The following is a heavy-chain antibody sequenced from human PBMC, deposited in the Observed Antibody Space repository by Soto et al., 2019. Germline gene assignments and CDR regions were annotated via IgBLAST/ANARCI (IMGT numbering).Heavy chain of an antibody. J-gene: IGHJ4*02. Sequence: QLQLQESGPGLVKPSETLSLTCTVSGGSISSSSYYWGWIRQPPGKGLEWIGSIYYSGSTYYNPSLKSRVTISVDTSKNQFSLKLSSVTAADTAVYYCARLQAPSSSTGPVDYWGQGTLVTVSS. CDR1: GGSISSSSYY. CDR3: ARLQAPSSSTGPVDY. CDR2: IYYSGST. V-gene: IGHV4-39*01. D-gene: IGHD2-2*01.